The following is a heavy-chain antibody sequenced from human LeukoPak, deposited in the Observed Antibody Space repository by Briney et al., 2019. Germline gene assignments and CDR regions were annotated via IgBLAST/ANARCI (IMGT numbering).Heavy chain of an antibody. CDR2: ISSSSSYT. D-gene: IGHD2-21*01. CDR3: ATVLLGAFDI. CDR1: GFTFSSYA. Sequence: GGSLRLSCAASGFTFSSYAMSWVRQAPGKGLEWVSYISSSSSYTNYADSVKGRFTISRGNAKNSLYLQMNSLRAEDTAVYYCATVLLGAFDIWGQGTMVTVSS. J-gene: IGHJ3*02. V-gene: IGHV3-21*05.